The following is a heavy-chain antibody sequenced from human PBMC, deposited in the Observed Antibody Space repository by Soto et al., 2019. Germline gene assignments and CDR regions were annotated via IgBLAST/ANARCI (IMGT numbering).Heavy chain of an antibody. CDR2: IIPIFGTA. J-gene: IGHJ4*02. D-gene: IGHD3-22*01. Sequence: QVQLVQSGAEVQKPGSSVKVSCKASGGTFSSYAISWVRQAPGQGLEWMGGIIPIFGTANYAQKFQGRVTITADESTSTAYMELSSLRSEDTAVYYCARVSTYYYDSSGYQLDYWGQGTLVTVSS. CDR3: ARVSTYYYDSSGYQLDY. CDR1: GGTFSSYA. V-gene: IGHV1-69*01.